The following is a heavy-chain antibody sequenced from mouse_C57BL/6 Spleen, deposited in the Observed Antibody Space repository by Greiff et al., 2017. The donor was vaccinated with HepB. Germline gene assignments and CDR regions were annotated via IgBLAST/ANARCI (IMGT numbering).Heavy chain of an antibody. CDR1: GFTFSSYG. Sequence: EVKVVESGGDLVKPGGSLKLSCAASGFTFSSYGMSWVRQTPDKRLEWVATISSGSSYTYYPDSVKGRFTISIDNAKNTLYLQMSSLKSEDTSMYYCARPAYYCNYDAIDYWGQGTLVTVSS. CDR2: ISSGSSYT. D-gene: IGHD2-10*01. V-gene: IGHV5-6*01. CDR3: ARPAYYCNYDAIDY. J-gene: IGHJ4*01.